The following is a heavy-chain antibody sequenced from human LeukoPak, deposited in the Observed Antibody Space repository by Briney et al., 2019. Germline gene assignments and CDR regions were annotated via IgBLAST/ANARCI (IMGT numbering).Heavy chain of an antibody. CDR2: IQSDGSYK. J-gene: IGHJ5*02. CDR1: GLSFSSYA. D-gene: IGHD3-3*02. Sequence: GSSLRLSCAASGLSFSSYAMHWVRQAPGKGLEWVAGIQSDGSYKYYEDSLKGRFTISRDNFKNILYLQMNSLRAEDTAVYSCARDVDTSNHMSIFDPWGQGTLVTVSS. V-gene: IGHV3-33*08. CDR3: ARDVDTSNHMSIFDP.